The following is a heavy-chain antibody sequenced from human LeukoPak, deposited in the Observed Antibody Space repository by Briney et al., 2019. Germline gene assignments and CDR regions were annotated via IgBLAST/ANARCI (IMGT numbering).Heavy chain of an antibody. J-gene: IGHJ4*02. Sequence: SETLSLTCAVSGASISGSGYYWSWIRQPAGKGLEWIGRIYTSGSTNYNPSLKSRVTISVDTSKNQFSLKLSSVTAADTAVYYCAREAKPVVRGVVIDYWGQGTLVTVSS. D-gene: IGHD3-10*01. V-gene: IGHV4-61*02. CDR2: IYTSGST. CDR1: GASISGSGYY. CDR3: AREAKPVVRGVVIDY.